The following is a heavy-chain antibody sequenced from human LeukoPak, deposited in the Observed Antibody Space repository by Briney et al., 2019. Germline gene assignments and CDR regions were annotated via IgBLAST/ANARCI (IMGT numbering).Heavy chain of an antibody. CDR1: GFTFSSYW. CDR3: ARGRGKNSYGYRYYYYMDV. D-gene: IGHD5-18*01. V-gene: IGHV4-34*01. Sequence: GSLRLSCAASGFTFSSYWMSWVRQAPGKGLEWIGEINHSGSTNYNPSLKSRVTISVDTSKNQFSLKLSSVTAADTAVYYCARGRGKNSYGYRYYYYMDVWGKGTTVTVSS. J-gene: IGHJ6*03. CDR2: INHSGST.